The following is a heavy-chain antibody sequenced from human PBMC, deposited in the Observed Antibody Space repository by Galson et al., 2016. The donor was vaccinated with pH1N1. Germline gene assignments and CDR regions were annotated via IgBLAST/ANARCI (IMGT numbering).Heavy chain of an antibody. V-gene: IGHV3-48*01. CDR2: ISSSSSTI. CDR3: ARVNHYYYYGMDV. CDR1: GFTFSSYS. J-gene: IGHJ6*02. D-gene: IGHD1-14*01. Sequence: SLRLSCAASGFTFSSYSMNWVRQAPGKGLEWVSYISSSSSTIYYADSVKGRFTISRDNAKNSQYLQMNSLRAEDTAVYYCARVNHYYYYGMDVWGQGTTVSVSS.